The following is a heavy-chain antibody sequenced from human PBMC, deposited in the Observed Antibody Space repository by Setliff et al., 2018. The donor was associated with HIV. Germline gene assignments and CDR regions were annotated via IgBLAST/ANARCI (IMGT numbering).Heavy chain of an antibody. J-gene: IGHJ6*03. D-gene: IGHD6-13*01. CDR2: IYTSGST. V-gene: IGHV4-61*09. Sequence: SETLSLTCTVSGGSVSRGDYYWNWIRQPAGKGLEWIGHIYTSGSTNYNPSLKSRVTISIDTSKNQFSLKLSSVTAADTAVYYCARDRGGAAAGGYYYMDVWGKGTTVTGLL. CDR3: ARDRGGAAAGGYYYMDV. CDR1: GGSVSRGDYY.